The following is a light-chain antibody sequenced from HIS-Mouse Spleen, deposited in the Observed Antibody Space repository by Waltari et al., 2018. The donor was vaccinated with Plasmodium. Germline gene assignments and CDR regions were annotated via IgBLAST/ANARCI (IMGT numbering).Light chain of an antibody. CDR2: GAS. J-gene: IGKJ3*01. CDR1: QSGSSN. CDR3: QQYNNWSFT. Sequence: EIVMTQSPATMSVSSGERATLSCSASQSGSSNLAWYQQKPGQAPRLIISGASTRATGIPARFSGSGSGTEFTLTISSLQSEDFAVYYCQQYNNWSFTFGPGTKVDIK. V-gene: IGKV3-15*01.